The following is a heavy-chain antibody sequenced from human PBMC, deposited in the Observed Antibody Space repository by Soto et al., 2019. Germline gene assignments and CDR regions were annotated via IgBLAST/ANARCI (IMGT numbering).Heavy chain of an antibody. V-gene: IGHV3-30-3*01. CDR1: GFTFSSYA. Sequence: QVQLVESGGGVVQPGRSLRLSCAASGFTFSSYAMHWVHQAPGKGLEWVAVISYDGSNKHYADSVKGRFTISRDNSKNTLYLQMNSLRAEDTAVYYCARDGGGGYYDSSGYYYGWGQGTLVTVSS. CDR2: ISYDGSNK. CDR3: ARDGGGGYYDSSGYYYG. J-gene: IGHJ4*02. D-gene: IGHD3-22*01.